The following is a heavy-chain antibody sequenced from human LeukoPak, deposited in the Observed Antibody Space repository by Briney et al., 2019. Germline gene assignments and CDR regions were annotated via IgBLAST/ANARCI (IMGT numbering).Heavy chain of an antibody. D-gene: IGHD5-24*01. CDR3: AKDPYGGDGHSGGLYYFDY. Sequence: GGSLRLSCATSGFTFRNYAMNWVSQSPGKGLEWVSYISSSSSTIYYADSVKGRLTISRDNSKNTMFLQMNSLRTEDTAVYYAAKDPYGGDGHSGGLYYFDYWGQGTLVTVSS. V-gene: IGHV3-48*01. CDR2: ISSSSSTI. CDR1: GFTFRNYA. J-gene: IGHJ4*02.